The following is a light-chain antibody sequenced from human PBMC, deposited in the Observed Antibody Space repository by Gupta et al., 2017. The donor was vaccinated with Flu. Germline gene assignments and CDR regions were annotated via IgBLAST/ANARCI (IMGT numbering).Light chain of an antibody. CDR3: QQYNNWPPLT. CDR2: GAS. V-gene: IGKV3-15*01. Sequence: LSLSPGERDTLSCRASQSVRSKLAWYQQKPGQAPRLLIYGASTRATGIPARFSGSGSGTEFTLTISSLQSEDFAVYYCQQYNNWPPLTFGGGTKVEIK. CDR1: QSVRSK. J-gene: IGKJ4*01.